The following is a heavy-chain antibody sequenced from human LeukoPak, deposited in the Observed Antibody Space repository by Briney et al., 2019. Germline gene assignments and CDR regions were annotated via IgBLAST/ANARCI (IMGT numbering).Heavy chain of an antibody. CDR2: IRPSGIA. V-gene: IGHV4-30-4*08. J-gene: IGHJ3*01. CDR3: ARQVDIPVDSDGFDL. D-gene: IGHD5-12*01. CDR1: GGSITSTNHF. Sequence: SETLSLTCSVSGGSITSTNHFWCWIRQPPGEGLEWIAYIRPSGIAWYNPSLTSRAVISIDTSKNQFSLTVNSVTAADTAMYYCARQVDIPVDSDGFDLWGQGTMVTGSS.